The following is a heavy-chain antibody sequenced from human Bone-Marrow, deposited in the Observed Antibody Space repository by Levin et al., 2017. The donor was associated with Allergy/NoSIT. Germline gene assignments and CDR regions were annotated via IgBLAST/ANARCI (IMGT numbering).Heavy chain of an antibody. Sequence: VASVKVSCKASGYTFTGYYMHWVRQAPGQGLEWMGWINPNSGGTNYAQKFQGRVTMTRDTSISTAYMELSRLRSDDTAVYYCARDLMLKGYYYYYGMDVWGQGTTVTVSS. V-gene: IGHV1-2*02. CDR3: ARDLMLKGYYYYYGMDV. D-gene: IGHD2-8*01. CDR2: INPNSGGT. CDR1: GYTFTGYY. J-gene: IGHJ6*02.